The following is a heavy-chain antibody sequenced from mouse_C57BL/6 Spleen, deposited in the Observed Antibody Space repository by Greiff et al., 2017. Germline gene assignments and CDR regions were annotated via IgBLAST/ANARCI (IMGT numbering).Heavy chain of an antibody. CDR2: ISYDGSN. D-gene: IGHD2-5*01. Sequence: EVKLVESGPGLVKPSQSLSLTCSVTGYSITSGYYWNWIRQFPGNKLEWMGYISYDGSNNYNPSLKNRISITRDTSKNQFFLKLNSVTTEDTATYYCARPYYSNYFAYWGQGTLVTVSA. CDR3: ARPYYSNYFAY. CDR1: GYSITSGYY. V-gene: IGHV3-6*01. J-gene: IGHJ3*01.